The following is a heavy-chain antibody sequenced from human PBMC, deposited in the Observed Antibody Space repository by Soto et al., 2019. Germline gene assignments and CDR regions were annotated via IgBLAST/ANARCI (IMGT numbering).Heavy chain of an antibody. D-gene: IGHD2-21*01. CDR3: ARESIVVVIAEGFXY. CDR1: GYTFTIYY. Sequence: ASVKGSCKASGYTFTIYYMHWVRQAPGQGLEWMGIINPSGGSTSYAQKFQGRVTMTRDTSTSTVYMELSSLRSEDTAVYYCARESIVVVIAEGFXYWGQGTLVXVSS. CDR2: INPSGGST. V-gene: IGHV1-46*03. J-gene: IGHJ4*02.